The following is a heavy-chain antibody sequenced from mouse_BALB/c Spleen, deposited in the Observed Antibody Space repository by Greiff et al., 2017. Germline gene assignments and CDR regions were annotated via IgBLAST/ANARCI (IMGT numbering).Heavy chain of an antibody. D-gene: IGHD2-1*01. CDR3: NAGNYDY. J-gene: IGHJ2*01. V-gene: IGHV14-4*02. CDR1: GYTFTDYN. Sequence: VQLQQSGPELVKPGASVKISCKASGYTFTDYNMHWVKQRPEQGLEWIGWIDPENGDTEYAPKFQGKATMTADTSSNTAYLQLSSLTSEDTAVYYCNAGNYDYWGQGTTLTVSS. CDR2: IDPENGDT.